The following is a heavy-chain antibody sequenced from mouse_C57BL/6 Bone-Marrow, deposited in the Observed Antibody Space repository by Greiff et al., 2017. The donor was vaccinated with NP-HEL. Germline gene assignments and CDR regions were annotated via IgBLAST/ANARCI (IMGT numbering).Heavy chain of an antibody. CDR1: GYSFTGYY. V-gene: IGHV1-42*01. CDR3: ARNRGCAY. Sequence: VQLQQSGPELVKPGASVKISCKASGYSFTGYYMNWVKQSPEKSLEWIGEINPSTGGTTYNQKFKAKATLTVDKSSSTAYMQLKSLTSEDSAVYYCARNRGCAYWGQGTLVTVSA. J-gene: IGHJ3*01. CDR2: INPSTGGT.